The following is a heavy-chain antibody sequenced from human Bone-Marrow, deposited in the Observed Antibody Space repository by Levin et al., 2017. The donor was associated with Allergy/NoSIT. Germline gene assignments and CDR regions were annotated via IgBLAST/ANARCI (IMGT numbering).Heavy chain of an antibody. CDR2: INPSGGST. CDR3: AREACSGGSCYLNWFDP. D-gene: IGHD2-15*01. V-gene: IGHV1-46*01. J-gene: IGHJ5*02. CDR1: GYTFTSYY. Sequence: ASVKVSCKASGYTFTSYYMHWVRQAPGQGLEWMGIINPSGGSTSYAQKFQGRVTMTRDTSTSTVYMELSSLRSEDTAVYYCAREACSGGSCYLNWFDPWGQGTLVTVSS.